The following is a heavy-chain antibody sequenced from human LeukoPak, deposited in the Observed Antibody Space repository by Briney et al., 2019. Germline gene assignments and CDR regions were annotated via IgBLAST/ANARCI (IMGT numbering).Heavy chain of an antibody. J-gene: IGHJ6*03. CDR2: IYYSGST. D-gene: IGHD2-2*01. CDR1: GGSISSHY. V-gene: IGHV4-59*11. Sequence: PSETLSLTCTVSGGSISSHYWSWIQQPPGKGLEWIGYIYYSGSTNYNPSLKSRVTISVDTSKNQFSLKLSSVTAADTAVYYCARERIVVVPAAKGYYYYYMDVWGKGTTVTVSS. CDR3: ARERIVVVPAAKGYYYYYMDV.